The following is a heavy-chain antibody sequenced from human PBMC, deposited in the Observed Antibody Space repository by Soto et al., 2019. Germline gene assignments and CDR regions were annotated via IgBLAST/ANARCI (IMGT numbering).Heavy chain of an antibody. CDR1: GFSLSNARMG. J-gene: IGHJ6*02. CDR3: ARMGRGRWLQYRTLYYYYGMDV. CDR2: IFSNDEK. V-gene: IGHV2-26*01. D-gene: IGHD3-16*01. Sequence: QVTLKESGPVLVKPTETLTLTCTVSGFSLSNARMGVSWIRQPPGKALEWLAHIFSNDEKSYSTSLKSRLTISKDTSKSQVVLTMTNMDPVDTATYYCARMGRGRWLQYRTLYYYYGMDVWGQGTTVTVSS.